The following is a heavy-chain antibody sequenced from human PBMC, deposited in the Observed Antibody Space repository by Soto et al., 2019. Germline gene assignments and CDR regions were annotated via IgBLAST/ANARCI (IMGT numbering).Heavy chain of an antibody. Sequence: PSETLSLTCTVSGGSISSHYWSWIWQPPGKGLEWIGYMYYSVSTNGNPSLKSRVTMSVDTSNNQFSLLLSSVTAADTAVYYCTTDSYSTIIIVRFDYWGHGTLVTVPS. CDR3: TTDSYSTIIIVRFDY. V-gene: IGHV4-59*11. D-gene: IGHD3-22*01. J-gene: IGHJ4*01. CDR2: MYYSVST. CDR1: GGSISSHY.